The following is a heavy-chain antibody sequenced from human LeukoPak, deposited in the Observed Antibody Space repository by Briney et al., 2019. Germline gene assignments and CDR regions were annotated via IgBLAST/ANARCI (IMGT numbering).Heavy chain of an antibody. CDR1: GFTFNTYA. J-gene: IGHJ4*02. CDR2: ISGSGRST. V-gene: IGHV3-23*01. CDR3: AKDLVTGSLDY. D-gene: IGHD3-10*01. Sequence: GGSLRLSCAASGFTFNTYAMSWVRQAPGKGLEWVSAISGSGRSTFYADSVKGRFTISRDNSKNTLYLQMNSLRAEDTAVYYCAKDLVTGSLDYWGQGTLVTVSS.